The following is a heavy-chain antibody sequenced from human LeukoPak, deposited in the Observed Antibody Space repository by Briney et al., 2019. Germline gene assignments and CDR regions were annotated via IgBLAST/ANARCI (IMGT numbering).Heavy chain of an antibody. CDR2: IHHSGTT. CDR3: ARVTYNGYQHFDN. Sequence: SETLSLTCTVSGGSISTSTYYWGWIRQPPGKGLEWIGEIHHSGTTYYHPSLKSRLTISLDTSKNQFSLKLNSLTAADTAVYCCARVTYNGYQHFDNWGQGTLVTVSS. V-gene: IGHV4-39*07. J-gene: IGHJ4*02. CDR1: GGSISTSTYY. D-gene: IGHD3-10*01.